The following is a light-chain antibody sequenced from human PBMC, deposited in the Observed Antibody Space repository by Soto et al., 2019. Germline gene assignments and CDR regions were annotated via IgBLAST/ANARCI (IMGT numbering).Light chain of an antibody. V-gene: IGLV2-8*01. CDR2: EVT. CDR3: SSYTGGNPSYV. Sequence: QSALTQPPSASGSPGQSVTISCTGTSSDVGGYDYVSWYQQHPGKAPKLMIYEVTIRPSGVSDRFSGSKSGNTASLTGSGLQAEDEADYYCSSYTGGNPSYVFGTGTKLTVL. J-gene: IGLJ1*01. CDR1: SSDVGGYDY.